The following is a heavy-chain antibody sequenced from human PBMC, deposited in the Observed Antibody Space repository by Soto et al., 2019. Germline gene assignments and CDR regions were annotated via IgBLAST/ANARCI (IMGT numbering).Heavy chain of an antibody. D-gene: IGHD3-22*01. V-gene: IGHV3-7*05. J-gene: IGHJ4*02. Sequence: GGSLRLSCAASGFTFSSHYMSWVRQAPGKGLEWVANLKQDGSEKYYVGSVKGRFTISRDNAKNSLYLDMSSLRADDTAVYYCARVSTKFESSVYRFLDDWGQGTLVTVSS. CDR3: ARVSTKFESSVYRFLDD. CDR2: LKQDGSEK. CDR1: GFTFSSHY.